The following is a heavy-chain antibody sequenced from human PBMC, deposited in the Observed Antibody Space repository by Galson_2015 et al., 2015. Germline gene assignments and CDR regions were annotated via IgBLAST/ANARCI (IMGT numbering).Heavy chain of an antibody. V-gene: IGHV3-30*18. D-gene: IGHD2-2*02. J-gene: IGHJ5*02. CDR3: AKGCDISCHTIVLDP. CDR1: GFTFEDYS. Sequence: SLRLSCAASGFTFEDYSLHWVRQAPGKGLEWVAVISSDGSFKKYADSVKGRVTISRDNSKNTLYLQLNSLRAEDTAVYYCAKGCDISCHTIVLDPWGQGTLVTVSS. CDR2: ISSDGSFK.